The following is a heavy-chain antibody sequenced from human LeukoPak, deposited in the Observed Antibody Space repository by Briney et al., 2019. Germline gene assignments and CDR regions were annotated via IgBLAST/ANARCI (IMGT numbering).Heavy chain of an antibody. J-gene: IGHJ4*01. CDR1: GGSFSGYY. Sequence: SETLSLTCAVYGGSFSGYYWSWIRQPPGKGLEWIGEISHRGNTNYNPSLKSRVIISVDTSKNQFSLKLTSVTAADTAVYYCARRGENGYLFCGGDCSSEYFDYWGHGILATVSS. CDR2: ISHRGNT. V-gene: IGHV4-34*01. CDR3: ARRGENGYLFCGGDCSSEYFDY. D-gene: IGHD2-21*02.